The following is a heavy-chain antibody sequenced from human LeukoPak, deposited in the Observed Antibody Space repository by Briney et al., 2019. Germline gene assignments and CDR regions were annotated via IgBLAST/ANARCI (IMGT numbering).Heavy chain of an antibody. CDR2: IRSDGSNT. V-gene: IGHV3-30*02. Sequence: GGSLRLSCAASGFSFSSYGMNWVRQAPGKGLEWVAFIRSDGSNTHYAASVRGRFTISRDNSKNTLYLQMNSLRAEDTAVYYCARDGMVGPSNRYIAVAAPWAFDIWGQGTMVTVSS. CDR3: ARDGMVGPSNRYIAVAAPWAFDI. D-gene: IGHD6-19*01. CDR1: GFSFSSYG. J-gene: IGHJ3*02.